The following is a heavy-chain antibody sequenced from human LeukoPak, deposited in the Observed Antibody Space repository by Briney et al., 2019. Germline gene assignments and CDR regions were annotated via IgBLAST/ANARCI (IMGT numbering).Heavy chain of an antibody. CDR3: AGIPVFGVVLHQEPV. Sequence: ASVKVSCKASGGTISDYALNWVRQAPGQGLEWMGVFIPILGTANSTQKFQDRVIITADISTNTVYMELSSLRSEDTAVYFCAGIPVFGVVLHQEPVWGKGTTVTVSS. CDR1: GGTISDYA. CDR2: FIPILGTA. V-gene: IGHV1-69*06. D-gene: IGHD3-3*01. J-gene: IGHJ6*04.